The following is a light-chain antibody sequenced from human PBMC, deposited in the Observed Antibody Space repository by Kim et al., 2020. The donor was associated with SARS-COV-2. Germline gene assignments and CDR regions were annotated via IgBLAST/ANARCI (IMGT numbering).Light chain of an antibody. CDR2: AGF. CDR1: QGMGDC. V-gene: IGKV1-27*01. J-gene: IGKJ1*01. Sequence: AAVGDAGTRSGGASQGMGDCGAWDQREPGKGPVLLIDAGFAKEAGVAARLSGTGSGTDFTLTVTSLQPEDVATYYCQKYDSAPWTFGQGTKVDIK. CDR3: QKYDSAPWT.